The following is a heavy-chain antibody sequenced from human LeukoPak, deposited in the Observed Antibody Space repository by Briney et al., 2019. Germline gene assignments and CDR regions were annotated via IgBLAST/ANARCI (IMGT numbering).Heavy chain of an antibody. Sequence: GGSLRLSCSASGFTFSDNYMHWIRQAPGKGPESVSDISPNGDSTYYGDSVKGRFTISRDNSKNTLYLQMSSLRPEDTAVYYCVKGGSFDVWGQGTRATVSS. J-gene: IGHJ3*01. D-gene: IGHD3-10*01. CDR1: GFTFSDNY. CDR2: ISPNGDST. V-gene: IGHV3-64D*09. CDR3: VKGGSFDV.